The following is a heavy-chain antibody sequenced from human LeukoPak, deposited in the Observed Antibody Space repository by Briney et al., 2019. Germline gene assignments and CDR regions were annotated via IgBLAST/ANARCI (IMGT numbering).Heavy chain of an antibody. CDR3: AKLGSSSWNWFDP. D-gene: IGHD6-13*01. V-gene: IGHV3-74*01. CDR2: INTDGSGT. Sequence: GGSLRLSCAGSGFTFSSYWMHWVRQAPGKGPVWVSRINTDGSGTNYADFVKGRFTISRDNAKNTLYLQMNSLRVEDTAVYYCAKLGSSSWNWFDPWGQGTPVTVSS. CDR1: GFTFSSYW. J-gene: IGHJ5*02.